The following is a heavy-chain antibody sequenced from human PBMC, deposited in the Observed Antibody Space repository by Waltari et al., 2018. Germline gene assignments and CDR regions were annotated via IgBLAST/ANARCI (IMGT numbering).Heavy chain of an antibody. V-gene: IGHV1-8*01. CDR1: GYTLTSYD. CDR3: ARVRTKPGRRYDY. CDR2: MNPKKGNT. Sequence: VQLVQSGAEVRKPGASVRVSCQASGYTLTSYDINWVRRAPGQGLEWVAWMNPKKGNTGFGRKFQGRLTMTSDTSTNTAYMDLSSLTSADTAMYYCARVRTKPGRRYDYWGQGTLVTVTS. D-gene: IGHD1-26*01. J-gene: IGHJ4*02.